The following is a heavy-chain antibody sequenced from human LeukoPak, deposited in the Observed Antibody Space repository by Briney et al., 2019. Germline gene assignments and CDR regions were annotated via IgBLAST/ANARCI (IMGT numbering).Heavy chain of an antibody. CDR2: ISTYNGDT. J-gene: IGHJ4*02. V-gene: IGHV1-18*01. D-gene: IGHD5-24*01. CDR3: ARVGPHRKMATTRYHFDY. Sequence: ASVKVSCKASGYTFTSYGINWVRQAPGQGLEWMGWISTYNGDTNYAQKLQGRVTMTTDTSTSTAYMELRSLRSDDTAVYYCARVGPHRKMATTRYHFDYWGQGTLVTVSS. CDR1: GYTFTSYG.